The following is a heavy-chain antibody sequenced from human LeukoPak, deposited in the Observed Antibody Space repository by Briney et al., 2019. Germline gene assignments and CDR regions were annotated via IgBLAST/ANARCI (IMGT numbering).Heavy chain of an antibody. Sequence: GASVKVSCKASGYTFTNHYIHWVRHAPGQGIEWMGWINPNGGGTKYAQKFQARVTVTRDTSISTVYMELSGLRSDDTAVYFCARTGDYLWNYLDYWGQGTLVTVSS. CDR1: GYTFTNHY. V-gene: IGHV1-2*02. J-gene: IGHJ4*02. CDR2: INPNGGGT. D-gene: IGHD4-17*01. CDR3: ARTGDYLWNYLDY.